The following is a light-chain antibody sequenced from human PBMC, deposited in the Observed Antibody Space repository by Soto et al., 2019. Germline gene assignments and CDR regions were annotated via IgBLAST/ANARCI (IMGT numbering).Light chain of an antibody. CDR3: QQSYRTPLIP. J-gene: IGKJ5*01. Sequence: DIQMTQSPSSLSASVGDRVTITCRASQSISSYLNWYQQKPGKAPKLLIYAASSLQSGFPSRFSGRGSGTDFTLTISSLQPEDFATYYCQQSYRTPLIPFGKGTRLEIK. CDR2: AAS. CDR1: QSISSY. V-gene: IGKV1-39*01.